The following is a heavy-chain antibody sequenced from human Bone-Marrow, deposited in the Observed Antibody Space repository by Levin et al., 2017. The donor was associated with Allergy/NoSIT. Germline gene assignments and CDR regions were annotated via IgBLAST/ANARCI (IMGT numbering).Heavy chain of an antibody. D-gene: IGHD3-16*01. CDR1: GFSLSSTRVG. J-gene: IGHJ4*02. CDR2: IFWDDEE. CDR3: VHKILGSTGFDH. Sequence: SGPTLVKPTETLTLTCTFSGFSLSSTRVGVGWIRQPPGRAPEWLALIFWDDEEHYRPSLKGRLTITKNTAKNQVVLTMTNLEPVDSAPYYCVHKILGSTGFDHWGQGILVTVSS. V-gene: IGHV2-5*02.